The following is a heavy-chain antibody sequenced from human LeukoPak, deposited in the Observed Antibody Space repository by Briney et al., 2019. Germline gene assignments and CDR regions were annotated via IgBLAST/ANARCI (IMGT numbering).Heavy chain of an antibody. Sequence: GGSLRLSCAASGFTFSSYAMSWVRQTPRKGLEWVSAISGSGGSTYYADSVKGPFTISRDNSKNTLYLQMNSLRAEDRAVYYCAKDRSIAVADGNDYWGQGTLVTVSS. D-gene: IGHD6-19*01. CDR2: ISGSGGST. CDR3: AKDRSIAVADGNDY. J-gene: IGHJ4*02. CDR1: GFTFSSYA. V-gene: IGHV3-23*01.